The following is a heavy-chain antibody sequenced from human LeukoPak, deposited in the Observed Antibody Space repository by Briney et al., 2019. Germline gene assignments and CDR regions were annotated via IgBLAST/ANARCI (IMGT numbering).Heavy chain of an antibody. J-gene: IGHJ5*02. CDR3: ARSLPITPFDP. V-gene: IGHV1-18*01. CDR2: ISAYNGNT. D-gene: IGHD3-3*01. CDR1: GYTFTSFG. Sequence: ASVKVSCKASGYTFTSFGISWVRQAPGQGLEWMGWISAYNGNTNYAHNLQGRVTMTTDTSTSTAYMELRSLRSDDTAVYYCARSLPITPFDPWGQGTLVTVSS.